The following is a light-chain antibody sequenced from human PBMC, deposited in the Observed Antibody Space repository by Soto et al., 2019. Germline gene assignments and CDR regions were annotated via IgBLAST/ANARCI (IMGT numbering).Light chain of an antibody. J-gene: IGLJ2*01. CDR1: NIGSKS. Sequence: SYELTQPPSVSVAPGKTARITCGGTNIGSKSVHWYQQKPGQAPVLVIYYDSDRPSGIPERFSGSNSENTATLTISRVEAGDEADYYCQVWDSSSDVVFGGGTKLTVL. V-gene: IGLV3-21*04. CDR2: YDS. CDR3: QVWDSSSDVV.